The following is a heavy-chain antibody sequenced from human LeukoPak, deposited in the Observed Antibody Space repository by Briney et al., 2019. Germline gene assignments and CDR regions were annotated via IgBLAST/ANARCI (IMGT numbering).Heavy chain of an antibody. CDR2: ISLNSGGV. CDR3: AKGAVGSTWDVWYFDY. CDR1: GITFDDYA. D-gene: IGHD6-6*01. J-gene: IGHJ4*02. V-gene: IGHV3-9*01. Sequence: GGSLRLSCAVSGITFDDYAMHWVRQSPGKGLEWVSGISLNSGGVGYADSVKGRFTISRDNAKNSLYLQMNSLRTEDTALYYCAKGAVGSTWDVWYFDYWGQGTLVIVSS.